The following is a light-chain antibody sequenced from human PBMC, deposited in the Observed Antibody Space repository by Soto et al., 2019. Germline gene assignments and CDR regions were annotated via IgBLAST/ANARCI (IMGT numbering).Light chain of an antibody. Sequence: DIVMTQSPLSLPVTPGEPASISCRSSQTLLHSNGYNYLDWYLQRPGQSPQLLIYFGSNRASGVADRFSGSGSGTAFTLKTSRVEPEDVGVYYCMQPQQTPPFTFGPGTKVDIK. CDR2: FGS. CDR3: MQPQQTPPFT. CDR1: QTLLHSNGYNY. J-gene: IGKJ3*01. V-gene: IGKV2-28*01.